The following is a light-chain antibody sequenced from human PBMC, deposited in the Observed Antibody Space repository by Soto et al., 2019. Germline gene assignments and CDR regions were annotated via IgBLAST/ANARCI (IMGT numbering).Light chain of an antibody. Sequence: QSALTQPASVSGSPGQSITISCTGTSSDVGGYNYVSWYQQRPGKAPKLMIYEVSNRPSGVSNRFSGSKSGHTASLTISGLQSEDEADYFCTSYTSSTTLDVFGTGTKVTVL. CDR1: SSDVGGYNY. J-gene: IGLJ1*01. CDR3: TSYTSSTTLDV. CDR2: EVS. V-gene: IGLV2-14*01.